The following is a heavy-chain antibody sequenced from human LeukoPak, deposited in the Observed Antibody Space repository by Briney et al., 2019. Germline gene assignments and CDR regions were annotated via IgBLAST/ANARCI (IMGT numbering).Heavy chain of an antibody. D-gene: IGHD3-22*01. V-gene: IGHV1-69*05. CDR3: ARDSNYDSSGYYLCAFDI. CDR1: GGTFSSYA. Sequence: SVKVSCKASGGTFSSYAISWVRQAPGQGLGWMGRIIPIFGTANYAQKFQGRVTITTDESTSTAYMELSSLRSEDTAVYYCARDSNYDSSGYYLCAFDIWGQGTMVTVSS. J-gene: IGHJ3*02. CDR2: IIPIFGTA.